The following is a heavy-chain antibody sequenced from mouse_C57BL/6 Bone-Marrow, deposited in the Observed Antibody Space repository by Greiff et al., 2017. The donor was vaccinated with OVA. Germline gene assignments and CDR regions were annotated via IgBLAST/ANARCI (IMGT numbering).Heavy chain of an antibody. D-gene: IGHD1-1*01. CDR2: INPSTGGT. J-gene: IGHJ2*01. CDR3: ARNDGSRRYYFDY. CDR1: GYSFTGYY. Sequence: EVKLMESGPELVKPGASVKISCKASGYSFTGYYMNWVKQSPEKSLEWIGEINPSTGGTTYNQKFKAKATLTVDKSSSTAYMQLKSLTSEDSAVYYCARNDGSRRYYFDYWGQGTTLTVSS. V-gene: IGHV1-42*01.